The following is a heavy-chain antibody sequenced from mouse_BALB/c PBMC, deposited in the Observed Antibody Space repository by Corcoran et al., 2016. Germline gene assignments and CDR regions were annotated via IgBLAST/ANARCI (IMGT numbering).Heavy chain of an antibody. Sequence: EVQLQHSGAELVKPGASVKLSCTASGFNLKDTYMHWVKQRPEQGLEWVGRIDPANGNTKYDPKFQGKATITADTSSNTAYLQLSSLTSEDTAVYYCARVAFDYWGQGTTLTVSS. CDR2: IDPANGNT. V-gene: IGHV14-3*02. D-gene: IGHD1-1*01. CDR1: GFNLKDTY. J-gene: IGHJ2*01. CDR3: ARVAFDY.